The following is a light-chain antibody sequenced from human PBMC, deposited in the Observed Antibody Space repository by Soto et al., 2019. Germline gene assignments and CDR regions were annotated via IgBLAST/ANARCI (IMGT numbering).Light chain of an antibody. CDR3: QTWDTGIRV. V-gene: IGLV4-69*01. CDR1: SGHSNYV. Sequence: QPVLTQSPSASASLGASVKLTCTLSSGHSNYVIAWHQQQPEKGPRYLMKLNSDGNHSKGDGIPDRFSGSSSGAERYLTISSLQSEDEADYYCQTWDTGIRVFGGGTKVTVL. J-gene: IGLJ2*01. CDR2: LNSDGNH.